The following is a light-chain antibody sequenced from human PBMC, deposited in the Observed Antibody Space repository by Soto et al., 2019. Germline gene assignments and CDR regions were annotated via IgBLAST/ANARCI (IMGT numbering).Light chain of an antibody. CDR1: SSDVGGYNC. CDR2: DVS. J-gene: IGLJ1*01. Sequence: QSALTQPASVSGSPGQSITISCTGTSSDVGGYNCVSWYQQHPGEAPKLVMFDVSNRPSGISSRFSGSKSGNTASLTISGLQAEDEAVYYCSSYTSSTTVYVFGAGTKVTVL. CDR3: SSYTSSTTVYV. V-gene: IGLV2-14*03.